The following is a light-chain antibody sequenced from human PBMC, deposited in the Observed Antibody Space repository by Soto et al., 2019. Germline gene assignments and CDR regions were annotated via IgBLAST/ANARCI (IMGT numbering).Light chain of an antibody. CDR1: QSVSSN. Sequence: EIVMTQSPATLSVSPGERATLSCRASQSVSSNLAWYQQKPGQAPRLLIYGASTRATGIPARFSGGGSGTEFTLTISSPQSEDFAVYYCQQYNNWPLTFGGGTKVEI. V-gene: IGKV3-15*01. CDR3: QQYNNWPLT. J-gene: IGKJ4*01. CDR2: GAS.